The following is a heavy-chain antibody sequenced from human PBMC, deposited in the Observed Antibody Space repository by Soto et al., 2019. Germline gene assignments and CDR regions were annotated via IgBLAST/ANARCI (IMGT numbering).Heavy chain of an antibody. V-gene: IGHV3-30*18. J-gene: IGHJ6*02. Sequence: PGGSLRLSCADSGFTFSSYGMHWVRQAPGKGLEWLAVISYDGSNTHYADSVKGRFTISRDNSKNTLYLQMNSLRAEDTAVYYCAKEREGEWDYDILTGHRSGNYCYYYGMDVWGQGTTVTAP. CDR3: AKEREGEWDYDILTGHRSGNYCYYYGMDV. CDR1: GFTFSSYG. D-gene: IGHD3-9*01. CDR2: ISYDGSNT.